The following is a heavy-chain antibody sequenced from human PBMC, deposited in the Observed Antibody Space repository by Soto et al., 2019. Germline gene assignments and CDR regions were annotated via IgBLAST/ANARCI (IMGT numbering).Heavy chain of an antibody. CDR2: ISSSSSYT. CDR3: ARDGLPAAISVTYYYGMDV. CDR1: GFTFSDYY. D-gene: IGHD2-2*02. V-gene: IGHV3-11*06. J-gene: IGHJ6*02. Sequence: GGSLRLPYASPGFTFSDYYMSWIRQSPGKGLEWVSYISSSSSYTNYADSVKGRFTISRDNAKNSLYLQMNSLRAEDTAVYYCARDGLPAAISVTYYYGMDVWGQGTTVTVPS.